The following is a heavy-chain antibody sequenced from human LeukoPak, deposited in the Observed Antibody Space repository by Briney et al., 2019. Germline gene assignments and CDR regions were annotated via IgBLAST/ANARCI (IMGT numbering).Heavy chain of an antibody. J-gene: IGHJ4*02. D-gene: IGHD4-17*01. CDR1: GGSISNYY. CDR3: TREPDTVTGGV. CDR2: ISYTENT. V-gene: IGHV4-59*01. Sequence: SETLSRTCTVSGGSISNYYWSWIRQPPGKGLEWIGYISYTENTDYNPSLRSRVTISVDTSNNQFSLTLTSVTAADTAVYYCTREPDTVTGGVWGQGTRVTVSS.